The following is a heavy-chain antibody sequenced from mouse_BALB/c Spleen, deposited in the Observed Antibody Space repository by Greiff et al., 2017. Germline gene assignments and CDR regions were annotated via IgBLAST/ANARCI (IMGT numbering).Heavy chain of an antibody. CDR1: GYSITSDYA. Sequence: VQLKESGPGLVKPSQSLSLTCTVTGYSITSDYAWNWIRQFPGNKLEWMGYISYSGSTSYNPSLKSRISITRDTSKNQFFLQLNSVTTEDTATYDCARGDYRYAPFAYWGQGTLVTVSA. D-gene: IGHD2-14*01. J-gene: IGHJ3*01. CDR2: ISYSGST. V-gene: IGHV3-2*02. CDR3: ARGDYRYAPFAY.